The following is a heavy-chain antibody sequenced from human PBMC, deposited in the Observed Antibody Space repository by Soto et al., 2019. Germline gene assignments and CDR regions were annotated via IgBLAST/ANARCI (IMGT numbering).Heavy chain of an antibody. V-gene: IGHV4-34*01. CDR2: INHSGST. CDR3: ARGGRQQLIQTPIRYKIDY. CDR1: GGSFSGYY. J-gene: IGHJ4*02. D-gene: IGHD6-13*01. Sequence: PPETLSLTCAVYGGSFSGYYWSWIRQPPGKGLEWIGEINHSGSTNYNPSLKSRVTISVDMSKNQFSLKLSSVTAADTAVYYCARGGRQQLIQTPIRYKIDYWGQGTRVT.